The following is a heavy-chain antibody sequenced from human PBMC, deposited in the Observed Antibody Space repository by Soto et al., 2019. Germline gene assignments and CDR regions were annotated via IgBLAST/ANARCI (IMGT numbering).Heavy chain of an antibody. CDR2: IIPILGIA. D-gene: IGHD3-10*01. Sequence: ASVKVSCKASGGTFSSYAISWVRQAPGQGLEWMGGIIPILGIANYAQKFQGRVTITADKSTSTAYMELNSLRAEDTAVYYCAREAGRWFDPWGQGTLVTVSS. J-gene: IGHJ5*02. CDR3: AREAGRWFDP. V-gene: IGHV1-69*10. CDR1: GGTFSSYA.